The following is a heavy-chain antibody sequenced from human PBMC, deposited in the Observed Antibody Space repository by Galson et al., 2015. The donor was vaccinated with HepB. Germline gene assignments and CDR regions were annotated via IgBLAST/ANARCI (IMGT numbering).Heavy chain of an antibody. J-gene: IGHJ4*02. CDR3: AKDRPPYIVVVVAALDY. CDR1: GFTFSGYG. D-gene: IGHD2-15*01. V-gene: IGHV3-30*02. CDR2: IRYDGSNK. Sequence: SLRLSCAASGFTFSGYGMHWVRQAPGKGLEWVAFIRYDGSNKYYADSVKGRFTISRDNSKNTLYLQMNSLRAEDTAVYYCAKDRPPYIVVVVAALDYWGQGTLVTVSS.